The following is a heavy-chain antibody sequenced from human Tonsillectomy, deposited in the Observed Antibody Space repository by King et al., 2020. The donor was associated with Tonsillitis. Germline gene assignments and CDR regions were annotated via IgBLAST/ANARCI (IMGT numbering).Heavy chain of an antibody. CDR2: INHSGST. V-gene: IGHV4-34*01. J-gene: IGHJ4*02. D-gene: IGHD4-23*01. Sequence: VQLQQWGAGLLKPSETLFLTCAVYGGSFSGYYWSWIRQPPGKGLEWIGEINHSGSTNYNPSLKSRVTISVDTSKNQFSLKLSSVTAAVTAVYYCASFDYGGKRGFDYWGQGTLVTVSS. CDR1: GGSFSGYY. CDR3: ASFDYGGKRGFDY.